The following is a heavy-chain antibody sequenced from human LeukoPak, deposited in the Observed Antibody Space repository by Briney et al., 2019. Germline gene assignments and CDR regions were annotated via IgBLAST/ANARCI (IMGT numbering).Heavy chain of an antibody. D-gene: IGHD6-13*01. V-gene: IGHV3-21*01. CDR2: ISSSGSYI. Sequence: PGGSLRLSCAASGFTFSSYSMSGVRQAPGKGLEWVSSISSSGSYIYYADSGKDRCTISRDNAKNSLYLQMNSLRAADTAVYYCARDSIAAAGTLLAYWGQGTLVTVYS. J-gene: IGHJ4*02. CDR1: GFTFSSYS. CDR3: ARDSIAAAGTLLAY.